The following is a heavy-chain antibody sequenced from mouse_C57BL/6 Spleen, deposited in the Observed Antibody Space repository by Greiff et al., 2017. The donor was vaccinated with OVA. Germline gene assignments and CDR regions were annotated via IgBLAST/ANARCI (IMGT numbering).Heavy chain of an antibody. J-gene: IGHJ4*01. V-gene: IGHV1-69*01. CDR2: IDPSDRFT. CDR3: ARGLTTVVQDYAMDY. CDR1: GYPFPSYW. Sequence: QVQLQPPGAELVMPGASVKLSCKASGYPFPSYWMHWVKPRPGPGLGWIGEIDPSDRFTHFNQKFKGQATLTVDKSSSTAYMQLSSLTSEDSAVYYCARGLTTVVQDYAMDYWGQGTSVTVSS. D-gene: IGHD1-1*01.